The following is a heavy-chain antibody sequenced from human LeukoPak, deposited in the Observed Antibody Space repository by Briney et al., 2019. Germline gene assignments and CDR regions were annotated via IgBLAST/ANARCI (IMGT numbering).Heavy chain of an antibody. CDR2: IYYSEST. CDR3: ASGWYDYFDY. J-gene: IGHJ4*02. CDR1: GGSISSYY. D-gene: IGHD6-19*01. Sequence: SETLSLTCTVSGGSISSYYWSWIRQPPGKGLEWIGYIYYSESTNYNPSLKSRVTISVDTSKNQFSLKLSSVTAADTAVYYCASGWYDYFDYWGQGTLVTVSS. V-gene: IGHV4-59*01.